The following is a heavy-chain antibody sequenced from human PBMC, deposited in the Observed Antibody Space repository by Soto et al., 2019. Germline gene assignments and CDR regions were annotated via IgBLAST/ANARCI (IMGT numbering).Heavy chain of an antibody. CDR3: ARDNVLAAAGIPLHYYYYYGMDV. V-gene: IGHV4-31*03. J-gene: IGHJ6*02. CDR2: IYYSGST. Sequence: PSETLSLTCTVSGGSISSGGYYWSWIRPHPGKGLEWIGYIYYSGSTYYNPPLKSRVTISVDTSKNQFSLKLSSVTAADTAVYYCARDNVLAAAGIPLHYYYYYGMDVWGQGTTVTVSS. CDR1: GGSISSGGYY. D-gene: IGHD6-13*01.